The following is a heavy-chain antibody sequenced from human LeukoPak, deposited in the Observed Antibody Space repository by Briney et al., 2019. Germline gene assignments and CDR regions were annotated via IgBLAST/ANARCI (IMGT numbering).Heavy chain of an antibody. V-gene: IGHV3-21*01. CDR1: GFPFSSYS. D-gene: IGHD5-12*01. CDR2: ISSSSSYI. J-gene: IGHJ4*02. Sequence: GGPLRLSWAASGFPFSSYSMNWARQAPGRGLGWVSSISSSSSYIYYADSVKGRFTISRDNAKNSLYLQMNSLRAEDTAVYYCARDTRGGYDLGVYWGQGTLVTVSS. CDR3: ARDTRGGYDLGVY.